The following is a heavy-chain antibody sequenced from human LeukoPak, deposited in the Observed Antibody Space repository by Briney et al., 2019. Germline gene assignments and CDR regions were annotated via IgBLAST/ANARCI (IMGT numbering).Heavy chain of an antibody. CDR3: ARSRAAVVMGELIPSFYYGMDV. J-gene: IGHJ6*02. Sequence: SGGSLRLSCAASGFTFSSYWMHWVRHAPGKGLVWVSRINSDGSSTSYADSVKGRFTISRDNAKNTLYLQMNSLRAEDTAVYYCARSRAAVVMGELIPSFYYGMDVWGQGTTVTVSS. CDR2: INSDGSST. CDR1: GFTFSSYW. D-gene: IGHD3-16*01. V-gene: IGHV3-74*01.